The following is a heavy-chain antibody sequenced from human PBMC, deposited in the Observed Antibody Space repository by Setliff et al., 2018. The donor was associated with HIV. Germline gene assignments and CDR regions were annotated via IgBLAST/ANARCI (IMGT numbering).Heavy chain of an antibody. D-gene: IGHD3-22*01. CDR1: GGSITSSSYY. Sequence: PSETLSLTCTVSGGSITSSSYYRGWIRQPPGKGLEWIGSIYYSGTTYYNPSLKSRVTISVDTSKIQFSLNLSSVTAADTAVYYCARGLSFYDPGGFDYWGQGTLVTVSS. J-gene: IGHJ4*02. CDR3: ARGLSFYDPGGFDY. V-gene: IGHV4-39*01. CDR2: IYYSGTT.